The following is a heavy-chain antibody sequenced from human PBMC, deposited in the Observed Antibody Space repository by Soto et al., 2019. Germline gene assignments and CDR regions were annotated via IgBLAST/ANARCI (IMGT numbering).Heavy chain of an antibody. CDR1: GGTFSSYA. Sequence: QVQLVQSGAEVKKPGSSVKVSCKSSGGTFSSYAFSWVRQAPGQALEWMGGIIPMFGTANYAQKFQGRVTITADESTSTAYMELSSLGFEDTAVYYCARYSLVVVAATPRWFDPWGQGTLVTVSS. J-gene: IGHJ5*02. CDR3: ARYSLVVVAATPRWFDP. D-gene: IGHD2-15*01. CDR2: IIPMFGTA. V-gene: IGHV1-69*01.